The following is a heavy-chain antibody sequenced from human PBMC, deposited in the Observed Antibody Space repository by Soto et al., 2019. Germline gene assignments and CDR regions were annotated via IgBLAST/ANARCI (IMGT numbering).Heavy chain of an antibody. CDR3: ARDGVDIVATILVGGMDV. J-gene: IGHJ6*02. Sequence: QVQLVESGGGVVQPGRSLRLSCAASGFTFSSYGMHWVRQAPGKGREWVAVIWYDGSNKYYADSVKGRFTISRDNSKNTLYLQMNSLRAEDTAVYYCARDGVDIVATILVGGMDVWGQGTTVTVSS. CDR1: GFTFSSYG. V-gene: IGHV3-33*01. CDR2: IWYDGSNK. D-gene: IGHD5-12*01.